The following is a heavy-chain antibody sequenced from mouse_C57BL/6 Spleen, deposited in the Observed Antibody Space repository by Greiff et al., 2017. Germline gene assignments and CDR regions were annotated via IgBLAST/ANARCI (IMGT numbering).Heavy chain of an antibody. V-gene: IGHV1-53*01. CDR3: ARSYSSSSYWYFDV. J-gene: IGHJ1*03. CDR1: GYTFTSYW. Sequence: VQLQQPGTELVKPGASVKLSCKASGYTFTSYWMHWVKQRPGQGLEWIGNINPSNGGTNYNEKFKSKATLTVDKSSSTAYMQLSSLTSEDSAVYFCARSYSSSSYWYFDVWGTETTVSASS. CDR2: INPSNGGT. D-gene: IGHD1-1*01.